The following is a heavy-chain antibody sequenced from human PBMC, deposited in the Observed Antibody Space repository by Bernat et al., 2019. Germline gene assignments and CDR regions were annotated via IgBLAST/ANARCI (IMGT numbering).Heavy chain of an antibody. D-gene: IGHD6-13*01. Sequence: QVQLQQWGAGPLKPSETLSLTCAVYGGSFSGYYWSWIRQPPGKGLEWIGEINHSGSTNYNPSLKSRVTISVDTSKNQFSLKLSSVTAADTAVYYCAPGIAAAEGYWGQGTLVTVSS. CDR3: APGIAAAEGY. V-gene: IGHV4-34*01. J-gene: IGHJ4*02. CDR1: GGSFSGYY. CDR2: INHSGST.